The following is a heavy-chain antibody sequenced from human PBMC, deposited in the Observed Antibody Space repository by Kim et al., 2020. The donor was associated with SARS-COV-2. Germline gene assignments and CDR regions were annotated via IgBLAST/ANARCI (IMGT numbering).Heavy chain of an antibody. V-gene: IGHV4-38-2*02. CDR3: ARNTSPLEYFDY. Sequence: SETLSLTCTVSGYSISSGYYWGWIRQPPGKGLEWIGSIYHSGSTYYNPSLKSRVTISVDTSKNQFSLKLSSVTAADTAVYYCARNTSPLEYFDYWGQGTLVTVSS. J-gene: IGHJ4*02. CDR1: GYSISSGYY. D-gene: IGHD3-16*02. CDR2: IYHSGST.